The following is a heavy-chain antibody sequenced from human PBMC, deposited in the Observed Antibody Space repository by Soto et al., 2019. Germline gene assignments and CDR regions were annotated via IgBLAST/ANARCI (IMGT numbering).Heavy chain of an antibody. V-gene: IGHV4-59*01. D-gene: IGHD5-18*01. Sequence: PSETLSLTCTVSGGSISSYYWSWIRQPPGKGLEWIGYIYYSGSTNYNPSLKSRVTISVDTFKNQFSLKLSSVTAADTAVYYCARVGTATEGFDYWGQGTLVTVSS. J-gene: IGHJ4*02. CDR3: ARVGTATEGFDY. CDR2: IYYSGST. CDR1: GGSISSYY.